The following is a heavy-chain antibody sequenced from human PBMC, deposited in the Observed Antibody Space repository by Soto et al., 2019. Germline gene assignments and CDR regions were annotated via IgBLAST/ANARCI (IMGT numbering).Heavy chain of an antibody. CDR3: VRRRDYLDV. J-gene: IGHJ6*03. CDR1: GFSFSDYY. V-gene: IGHV3-11*01. CDR2: IGTSTGTI. Sequence: QEYLVESGGDLVKPGGSLRLSCAASGFSFSDYYMSWVRQAPGKGLEWILYIGTSTGTIYYADSVKGRFTISSDSANNSLYLLMKSLRVEDTAVYYCVRRRDYLDVWGKGTTVTVSS.